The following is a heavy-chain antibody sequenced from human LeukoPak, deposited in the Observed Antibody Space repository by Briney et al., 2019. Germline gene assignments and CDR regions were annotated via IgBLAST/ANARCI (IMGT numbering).Heavy chain of an antibody. D-gene: IGHD2-15*01. CDR1: GGSFSGYY. Sequence: SETLSLTCAVYGGSFSGYYWSWIRQPPGKGLEWIGEINHSGSTNYNPSLKSRVTISVGTSKNQFSLKLSSVTAADTAVYYCARHRCSGGSCYPMNWFDPWGQGTLVTVSS. CDR2: INHSGST. V-gene: IGHV4-34*01. J-gene: IGHJ5*02. CDR3: ARHRCSGGSCYPMNWFDP.